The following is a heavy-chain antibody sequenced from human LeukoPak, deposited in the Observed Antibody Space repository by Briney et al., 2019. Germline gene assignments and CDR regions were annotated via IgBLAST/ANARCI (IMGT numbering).Heavy chain of an antibody. Sequence: QTGGSLRLSCAASVFTFNRLWMHLVRQAPGKGLVWVPRMISDGSSTNYADSVKGRFTISRDNAKNTLYLQMNSLRAEDTALYYCAREDVDITVATSGAFDIWGEGTMVTVSS. CDR1: VFTFNRLW. J-gene: IGHJ3*02. V-gene: IGHV3-74*01. CDR3: AREDVDITVATSGAFDI. D-gene: IGHD6-19*01. CDR2: MISDGSST.